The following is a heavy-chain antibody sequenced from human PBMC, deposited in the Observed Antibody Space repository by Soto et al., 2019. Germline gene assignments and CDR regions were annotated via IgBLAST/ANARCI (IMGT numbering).Heavy chain of an antibody. CDR1: GAFLNNFF. J-gene: IGHJ4*02. CDR3: ARPHEYGDYGVYFDY. Sequence: SETLSLTCTVSGAFLNNFFWSWIRQTPGKGLEWIGYVSQGGAAAYLAEGETTGYNPSLESRATISLDLPKNQFSLRLTSVTAADTAVYYCARPHEYGDYGVYFDYWGQGTLVTVSS. CDR2: VSQGGAAAYLAEGETT. D-gene: IGHD4-17*01. V-gene: IGHV4-59*01.